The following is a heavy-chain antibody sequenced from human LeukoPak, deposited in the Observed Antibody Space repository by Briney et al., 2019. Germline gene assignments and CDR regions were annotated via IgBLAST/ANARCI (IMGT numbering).Heavy chain of an antibody. D-gene: IGHD3-22*01. CDR3: ARDSGARDSSGYSGFDY. J-gene: IGHJ4*02. CDR1: GYTFTGYY. CDR2: INPNSGGT. V-gene: IGHV1-2*02. Sequence: ASVKVSCKASGYTFTGYYMHWVRQAPGQGLEWMGWINPNSGGTNYAQKLQGRVTMTTDTSTSTAYMELRSLRSDDTAVYYCARDSGARDSSGYSGFDYWGQGTLVTVSS.